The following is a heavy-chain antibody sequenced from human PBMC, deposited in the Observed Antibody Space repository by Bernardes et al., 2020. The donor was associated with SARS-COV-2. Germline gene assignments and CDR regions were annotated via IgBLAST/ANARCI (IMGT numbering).Heavy chain of an antibody. D-gene: IGHD3-16*02. V-gene: IGHV3-23*01. CDR1: GFTFSSYA. CDR3: SRYISRSYQYYYYGMDV. CDR2: FSGSVGHT. Sequence: GRSLRPSCVVSGFTFSSYAMSWVRQAPGKGLEWVSGFSGSVGHTYYADSVKGRFTISRDNSKNTLFLQMNRLRAEDSAICYCSRYISRSYQYYYYGMDVWGRGTTVTVSS. J-gene: IGHJ6*02.